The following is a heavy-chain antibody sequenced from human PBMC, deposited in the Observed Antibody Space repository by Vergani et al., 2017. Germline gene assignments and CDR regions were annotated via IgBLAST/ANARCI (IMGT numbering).Heavy chain of an antibody. J-gene: IGHJ3*02. V-gene: IGHV4-39*02. Sequence: QLQLQESGPGLVKPSETLSLTCTVSGRSISSSSYYWGWIRQPPGKGLEWIGSIYYSGSTYYNPSLKSRVTISVDTSKNQFSLKLSSVTAADTAVYYCARETRNRGEAVAGTRDAFDIWGQGTMVTVSS. D-gene: IGHD6-19*01. CDR2: IYYSGST. CDR3: ARETRNRGEAVAGTRDAFDI. CDR1: GRSISSSSYY.